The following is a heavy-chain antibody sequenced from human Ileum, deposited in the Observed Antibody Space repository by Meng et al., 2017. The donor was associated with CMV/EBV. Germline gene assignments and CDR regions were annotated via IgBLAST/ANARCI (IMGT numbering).Heavy chain of an antibody. CDR2: IKTNTGNP. J-gene: IGHJ4*02. CDR1: GYTCTRNN. Sequence: CQNPGYTCTRNNIIWVRQAPGQGPEWMGWIKTNTGNPTYAQGFTGRFVFALDTSVNTAYLQITSLKPEDTAVYYCARDGLSGRYFDYWGQGSLVTVSS. CDR3: ARDGLSGRYFDY. V-gene: IGHV7-4-1*02. D-gene: IGHD1-26*01.